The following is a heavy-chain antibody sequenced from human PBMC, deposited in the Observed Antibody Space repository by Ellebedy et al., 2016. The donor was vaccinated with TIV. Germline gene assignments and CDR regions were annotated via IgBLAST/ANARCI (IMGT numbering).Heavy chain of an antibody. CDR3: ARVRDGYNGKFFDY. CDR1: GFTLSSYS. J-gene: IGHJ4*02. Sequence: GGSLRLXXAASGFTLSSYSMNWVRQAPGKGLEWVSSISSSSSYIYYADSVKGRFTISRDNAKNSLYLQMNSLRAEDTAVYYCARVRDGYNGKFFDYWGQGTLVTVSS. CDR2: ISSSSSYI. D-gene: IGHD5-24*01. V-gene: IGHV3-21*01.